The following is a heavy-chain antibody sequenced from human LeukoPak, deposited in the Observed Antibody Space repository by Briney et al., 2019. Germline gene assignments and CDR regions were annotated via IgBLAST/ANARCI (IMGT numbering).Heavy chain of an antibody. Sequence: SETLSLTCTVSGGSISSYYWGWIRQPPGKGLEWIGCVYYSGSTYYNPSLKSRVTISVDTSKNQFSLKLISVTAGDTAVYYCARQTAGVAYYYYMDVWGKGTTVTVSS. D-gene: IGHD1-14*01. CDR2: VYYSGST. CDR1: GGSISSYY. J-gene: IGHJ6*03. V-gene: IGHV4-39*01. CDR3: ARQTAGVAYYYYMDV.